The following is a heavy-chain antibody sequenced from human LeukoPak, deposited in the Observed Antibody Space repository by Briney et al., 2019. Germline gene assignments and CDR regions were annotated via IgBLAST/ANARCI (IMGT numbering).Heavy chain of an antibody. CDR1: GFSLSTSGMC. CDR2: IDWDDDK. D-gene: IGHD2-21*02. CDR3: ARREGGDYSDAFDI. J-gene: IGHJ3*02. V-gene: IGHV2-70*11. Sequence: SGPALVKPTKTLTLTCTFSGFSLSTSGMCVSWIRQPPGKALEWLARIDWDDDKYYSTSLKSRLTISKDTSKNQVVLRMTNMDPVDTATYYCARREGGDYSDAFDIWGQGTMVTVSS.